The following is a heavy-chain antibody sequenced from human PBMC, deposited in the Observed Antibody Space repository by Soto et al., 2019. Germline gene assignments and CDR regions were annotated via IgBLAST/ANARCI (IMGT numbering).Heavy chain of an antibody. CDR3: AKSLSTAVNYGLDV. CDR1: GFTFSDNA. Sequence: EVQLLESGGGLVQPGGSLRLSCGASGFTFSDNAMTWVRQALGKGLEWVSSISDDGDSTYYADSVKGRFAVSRDNSKNTLFLHMNSLGAEDTAVYYCAKSLSTAVNYGLDVWGHGTSVTVSS. V-gene: IGHV3-23*01. J-gene: IGHJ6*02. D-gene: IGHD2-2*01. CDR2: ISDDGDST.